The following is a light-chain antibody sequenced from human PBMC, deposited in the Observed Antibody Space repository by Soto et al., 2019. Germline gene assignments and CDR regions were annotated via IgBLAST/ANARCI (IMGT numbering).Light chain of an antibody. V-gene: IGKV1-39*01. CDR1: QSISSY. CDR2: AAS. Sequence: DIQMTQSPSSLFASVGDRVTITGRASQSISSYLNWYQQKKGKAPKILIYAASSLQSGVPSRFSGSGSGTDFTLAISSLQPEDFETYYCQQSYSTPITFGQGTRLEIK. CDR3: QQSYSTPIT. J-gene: IGKJ5*01.